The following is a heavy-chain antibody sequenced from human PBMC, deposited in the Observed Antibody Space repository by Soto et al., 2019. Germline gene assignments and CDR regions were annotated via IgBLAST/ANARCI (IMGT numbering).Heavy chain of an antibody. CDR1: GFTFSTYA. D-gene: IGHD5-12*01. CDR3: ATDGYGGSWDV. Sequence: QVQLVESGGGVVQPGRSLRLSCAASGFTFSTYAMDWVRQAPGKGLEWVAVMSYDGGNEYYADSVKGRFTVSRDKSKNPLYRQMNSLRPEDTAVYYCATDGYGGSWDVWGQGTTVTVSS. CDR2: MSYDGGNE. V-gene: IGHV3-30-3*01. J-gene: IGHJ6*02.